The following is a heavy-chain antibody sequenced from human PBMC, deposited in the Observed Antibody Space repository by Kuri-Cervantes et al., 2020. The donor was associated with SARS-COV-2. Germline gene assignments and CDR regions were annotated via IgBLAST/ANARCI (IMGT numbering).Heavy chain of an antibody. J-gene: IGHJ2*01. D-gene: IGHD4-17*01. CDR1: GFTFSSYA. CDR3: ARLTTVTPPSSYWYFDL. V-gene: IGHV3-30-3*01. Sequence: GGSLRLSCAASGFTFSSYAMHWVRQAPGKGLEWVAVISYDGSNKYYADPVKGRFTISRDNSKNTLYLQMNSLRAEDTAVYYCARLTTVTPPSSYWYFDLWGRGTLVTVSS. CDR2: ISYDGSNK.